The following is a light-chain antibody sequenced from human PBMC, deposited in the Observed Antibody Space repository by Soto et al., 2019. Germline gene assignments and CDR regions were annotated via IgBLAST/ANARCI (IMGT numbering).Light chain of an antibody. Sequence: EIVMTQSPATLSVSPGERATISCRSSHRVSSYLARYQQKPGQAPRLLIYATSTRATGIPARFSGSGSGTEFTLTISSLQSEDFAVSYCQQYNNWPLTFGEGTKVEIK. CDR2: ATS. CDR3: QQYNNWPLT. V-gene: IGKV3-15*01. CDR1: HRVSSY. J-gene: IGKJ4*01.